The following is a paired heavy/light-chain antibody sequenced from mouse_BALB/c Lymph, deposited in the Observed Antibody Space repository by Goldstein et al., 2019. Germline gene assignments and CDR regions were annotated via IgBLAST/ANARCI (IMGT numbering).Heavy chain of an antibody. CDR2: INPGSGGT. CDR1: GYAFTNYL. CDR3: ARYDGNPSYFDY. J-gene: IGHJ2*01. Sequence: QVQLQQSGAELVRPGTSVKVSCKASGYAFTNYLIEWVKQRPGQGLEWIGVINPGSGGTNYNEKFKGKATLTADKSSSTAYMQLSSLTSDDSAVYFCARYDGNPSYFDYWGQGTTLTVSS. D-gene: IGHD2-3*01. V-gene: IGHV1-54*01.
Light chain of an antibody. CDR1: TGAVTTSNY. Sequence: QAVVTQESALTTSPGETVTLTCRSSTGAVTTSNYANWVQEKPDHLFTGLIGGTNNRAPGVPARFSGSLIGDKAALTITGAQTEDEAIYFCALWYSNHWVFGGGTKLTV. CDR2: GTN. CDR3: ALWYSNHWV. J-gene: IGLJ1*01. V-gene: IGLV1*01.